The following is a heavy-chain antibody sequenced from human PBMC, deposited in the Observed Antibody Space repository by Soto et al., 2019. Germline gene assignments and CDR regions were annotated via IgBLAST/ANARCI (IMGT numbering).Heavy chain of an antibody. D-gene: IGHD6-13*01. Sequence: GGSLRLSCAASGFTFSSYAMHWVRQAPGKGLEWVAVISYDGSNKYYADSVKGRFTISRDNSKNTLYLQMNSLRAEDTAVYYCARDSSSWYFDGMDVWGQGTTVTVSS. CDR2: ISYDGSNK. CDR1: GFTFSSYA. V-gene: IGHV3-30-3*01. J-gene: IGHJ6*02. CDR3: ARDSSSWYFDGMDV.